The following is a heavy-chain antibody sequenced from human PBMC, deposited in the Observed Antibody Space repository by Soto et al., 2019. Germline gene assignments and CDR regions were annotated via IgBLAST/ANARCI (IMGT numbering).Heavy chain of an antibody. CDR3: ARALGFWSGGRAKDFDY. J-gene: IGHJ4*02. Sequence: SETLSLTCAVYGGSFSGYYWSWIRQPPGKGLEWIGEINHSGSTNYNPSLKSRVTISVDTSKNQFSLKLSSVTAADTAVYYCARALGFWSGGRAKDFDYWGQGTLVNVSS. CDR1: GGSFSGYY. D-gene: IGHD3-3*01. CDR2: INHSGST. V-gene: IGHV4-34*01.